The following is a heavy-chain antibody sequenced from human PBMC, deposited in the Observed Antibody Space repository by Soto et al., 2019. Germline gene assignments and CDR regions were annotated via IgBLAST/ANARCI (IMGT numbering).Heavy chain of an antibody. CDR2: ISAYNGNT. J-gene: IGHJ5*02. Sequence: QVQLVQSGAEVKKPGASVKVSCKASGYTFTSYGISWVRQAPGQGLEGMGWISAYNGNTNYAQMLQGRVTMTTDTSTRTAYRELRSLRSDDTAVYYCAREFNIVATIGWFDPWGQGTLVTVSS. CDR1: GYTFTSYG. CDR3: AREFNIVATIGWFDP. V-gene: IGHV1-18*01. D-gene: IGHD5-12*01.